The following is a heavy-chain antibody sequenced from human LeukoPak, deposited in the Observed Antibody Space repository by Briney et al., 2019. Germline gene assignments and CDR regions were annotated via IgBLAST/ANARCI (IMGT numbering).Heavy chain of an antibody. D-gene: IGHD2-2*01. J-gene: IGHJ4*02. CDR3: AKTGPYQLLPVI. CDR2: IYTSGST. Sequence: TPSETLSLTCTVSGGSISSYYWSWIRQPAGKGLEWIGRIYTSGSTNYNPSLKSRVTMSVDTSKNQFSLKLSSVTAADTAVYYCAKTGPYQLLPVIWGQGTLVTVSS. CDR1: GGSISSYY. V-gene: IGHV4-4*07.